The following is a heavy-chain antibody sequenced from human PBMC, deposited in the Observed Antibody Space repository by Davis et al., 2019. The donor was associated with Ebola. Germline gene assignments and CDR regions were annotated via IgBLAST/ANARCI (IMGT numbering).Heavy chain of an antibody. D-gene: IGHD6-19*01. CDR3: ARLETVTGLDY. CDR2: IYYSGST. CDR1: GGSISSGGYY. Sequence: SETLSLTCTVSGGSISSGGYYWSWIRQHPGKGLEWIGYIYYSGSTNYNPSLKSRLTISVDTSKNQFSLKLSSVTAADTAVYYCARLETVTGLDYWGQGTLVTVSS. V-gene: IGHV4-61*08. J-gene: IGHJ4*02.